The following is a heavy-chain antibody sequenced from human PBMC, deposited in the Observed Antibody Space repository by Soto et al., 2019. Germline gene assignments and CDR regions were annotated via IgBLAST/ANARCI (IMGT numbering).Heavy chain of an antibody. J-gene: IGHJ6*02. Sequence: QVQLQQWGAGLLKPSETLSLTCAVYGGSFSDYFWSWIRQPPSKGLEWIGEISHSGSTSYNPSLKSRVTISGDTSKNQVFLNLSSVTAADTAVYYCARGLQRRFGGYKGLGYHGMDVWGQGTTVTVSS. D-gene: IGHD5-12*01. CDR2: ISHSGST. V-gene: IGHV4-34*01. CDR3: ARGLQRRFGGYKGLGYHGMDV. CDR1: GGSFSDYF.